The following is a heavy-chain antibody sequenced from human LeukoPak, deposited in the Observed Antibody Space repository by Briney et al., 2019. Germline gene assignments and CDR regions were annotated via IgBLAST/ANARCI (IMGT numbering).Heavy chain of an antibody. V-gene: IGHV4-39*07. CDR2: ISNSGST. Sequence: PSETLSLTCTVSGGSISESSYYWGWIRQSPGKGLEWIGSISNSGSTHYNPSLKSRVTISVDTSKNQFSLKLSSVTAADTAVYYCAIEARPTYYYGSGTPYGGWFDPWGQGTLVTVSS. D-gene: IGHD3-10*01. CDR3: AIEARPTYYYGSGTPYGGWFDP. CDR1: GGSISESSYY. J-gene: IGHJ5*02.